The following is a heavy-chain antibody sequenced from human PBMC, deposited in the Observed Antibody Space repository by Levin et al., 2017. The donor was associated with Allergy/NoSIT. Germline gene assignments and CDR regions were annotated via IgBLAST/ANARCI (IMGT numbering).Heavy chain of an antibody. J-gene: IGHJ5*02. CDR1: GYTFTGYY. CDR2: INPNSGGT. CDR3: ARAGYIYGYRGWFDP. D-gene: IGHD5-18*01. V-gene: IGHV1-2*02. Sequence: ASVKVSCKASGYTFTGYYMHWVRQAPGQGLEWMGWINPNSGGTNYAQKFQGRVTMTRDTSISTAYMELSRLRSDDTAVYYCARAGYIYGYRGWFDPWGQGTLVTVSS.